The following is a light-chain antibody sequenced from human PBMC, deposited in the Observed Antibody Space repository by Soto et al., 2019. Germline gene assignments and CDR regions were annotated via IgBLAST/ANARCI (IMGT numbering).Light chain of an antibody. CDR3: QQYGST. J-gene: IGKJ5*01. CDR2: GAS. Sequence: EIVMTQSPATLSVSPGERATLSCRASQSVSRNLAWYQQKPGQAPRLLIYGASSRATGIPDRFSGSGSGTDFTLTISRLEPEDFAVYYCQQYGSTFGQGTRLEIK. CDR1: QSVSRN. V-gene: IGKV3-20*01.